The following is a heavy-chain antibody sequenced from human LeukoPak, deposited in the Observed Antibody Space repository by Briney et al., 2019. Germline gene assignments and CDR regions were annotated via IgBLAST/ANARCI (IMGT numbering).Heavy chain of an antibody. D-gene: IGHD6-6*01. CDR1: GFTFSSYA. V-gene: IGHV3-30-3*01. J-gene: IGHJ4*02. CDR3: ARDDEYSSSGIDY. Sequence: GGSLRLSCAASGFTFSSYAMHWVRQAPGKGLEWVAVISYDGSNKYYADSVKGRFTISRDNSKNTLYLQMNSLRAEDTAVYYCARDDEYSSSGIDYWGQGTLVTVSS. CDR2: ISYDGSNK.